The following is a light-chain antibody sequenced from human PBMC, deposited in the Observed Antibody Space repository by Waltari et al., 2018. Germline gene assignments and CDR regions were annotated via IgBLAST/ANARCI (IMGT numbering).Light chain of an antibody. J-gene: IGLJ2*01. CDR2: SNN. V-gene: IGLV1-44*01. CDR3: AAWDDSLKAVL. CDR1: TSNIGSNT. Sequence: QSVLTQPPSASGPPGQTATISCSGSTSNIGSNTVNWYQQLPGTAPKLLTQSNNHRPAGVPDRFSGSKSGTSASLIISGLQSEDEAEYFCAAWDDSLKAVLFGGGTKLTVL.